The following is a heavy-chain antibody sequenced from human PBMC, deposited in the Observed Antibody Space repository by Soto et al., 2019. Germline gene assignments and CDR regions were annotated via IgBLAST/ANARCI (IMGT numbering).Heavy chain of an antibody. J-gene: IGHJ4*02. Sequence: QITLKESGPTLVKPTQTLTLTCSFSGFSLSTTGVGVGWIRQPPGKALDWLALIYWDDDQRYSPSLKSRLTITKDTSKNQVVLTMTNMDPIDTATYHCVHATPVTTGGDYRGQGTLVTVSS. V-gene: IGHV2-5*02. CDR2: IYWDDDQ. D-gene: IGHD4-17*01. CDR3: VHATPVTTGGDY. CDR1: GFSLSTTGVG.